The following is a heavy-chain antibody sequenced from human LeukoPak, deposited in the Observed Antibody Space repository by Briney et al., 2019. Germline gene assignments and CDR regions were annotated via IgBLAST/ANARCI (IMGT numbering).Heavy chain of an antibody. J-gene: IGHJ3*02. CDR3: ARVQAYSSGWYGLIAGAFDI. D-gene: IGHD6-19*01. Sequence: SETLSLTCTVSGGSISSYYWSWIRQPPGKGLEWIGYIYYSGSTNYNPSLKSRVTISVDTSKNQFSLKLSPVTAADTAVYYCARVQAYSSGWYGLIAGAFDIWGQGTMVTVSS. V-gene: IGHV4-59*01. CDR1: GGSISSYY. CDR2: IYYSGST.